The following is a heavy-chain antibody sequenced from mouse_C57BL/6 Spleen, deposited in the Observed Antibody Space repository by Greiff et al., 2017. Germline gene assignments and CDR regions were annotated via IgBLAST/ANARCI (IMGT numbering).Heavy chain of an antibody. Sequence: EVKLVESGGDLVKPGGSLKLSCAASGFTFSSYGMSWVRQTPDKRLEWVATISSGGSYPYYPDSVKGRFTISRDNAKNTLYLQMSSLKSEDTAMYYCARELLVWGTGTTVTVSS. D-gene: IGHD2-1*01. CDR2: ISSGGSYP. J-gene: IGHJ1*03. CDR3: ARELLV. V-gene: IGHV5-6*01. CDR1: GFTFSSYG.